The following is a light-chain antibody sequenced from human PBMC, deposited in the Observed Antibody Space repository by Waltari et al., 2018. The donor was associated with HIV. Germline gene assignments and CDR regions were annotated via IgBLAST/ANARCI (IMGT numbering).Light chain of an antibody. J-gene: IGLJ3*02. CDR2: KNN. V-gene: IGLV1-47*01. CDR3: ASWDASLTAWV. Sequence: QSVLTQPPSASGTPGQSVTISCSGSSSNIGRNYVYWYQHLPGTAPKLIIYKNNERPSGVSDRFSGSKSGNSASLAISGLRAGDEADYYCASWDASLTAWVFGGGTKLTVL. CDR1: SSNIGRNY.